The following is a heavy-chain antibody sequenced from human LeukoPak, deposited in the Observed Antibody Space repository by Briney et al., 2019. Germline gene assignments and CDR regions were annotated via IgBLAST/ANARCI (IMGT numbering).Heavy chain of an antibody. J-gene: IGHJ6*03. CDR3: ARVGYSYGYSMDV. D-gene: IGHD5-18*01. V-gene: IGHV4-34*01. CDR1: GGSFSGYY. Sequence: SETLSLTCAVYGGSFSGYYWSWIRQPPGKGLEWIGEINHSGSTNYNPSLKSRVTISVDTSKNQFSLKLSSVTAADTAVYYCARVGYSYGYSMDVWGKGTTVTVSS. CDR2: INHSGST.